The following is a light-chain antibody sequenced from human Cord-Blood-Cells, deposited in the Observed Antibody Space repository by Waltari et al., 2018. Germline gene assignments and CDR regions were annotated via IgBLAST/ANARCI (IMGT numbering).Light chain of an antibody. CDR3: SSYTSSSTLV. V-gene: IGLV2-14*01. CDR2: DVS. CDR1: SSDVGGYNY. J-gene: IGLJ3*02. Sequence: QSALTPPASVSGSPGQSITISCTGTSSDVGGYNYVSWYQQHTGKAPKLMIYDVSNRTSVVSNRFSGSKSGNTASLTISGLQAEDEADYYCSSYTSSSTLVFGGGTKLTVL.